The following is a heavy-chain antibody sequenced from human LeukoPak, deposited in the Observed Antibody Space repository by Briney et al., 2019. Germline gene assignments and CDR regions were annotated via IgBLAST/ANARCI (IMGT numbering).Heavy chain of an antibody. J-gene: IGHJ4*02. CDR2: IKEDGSEK. D-gene: IGHD6-19*01. CDR1: GFTFSNYW. Sequence: GGSLRLSCAASGFTFSNYWMSWVRQAPGKGLEWVANIKEDGSEKYYVDSVKGRFTISRDNSKNTLYLQMNSLRAEDTAVYYCASLQWLADYWGQGTLVTVSS. V-gene: IGHV3-7*01. CDR3: ASLQWLADY.